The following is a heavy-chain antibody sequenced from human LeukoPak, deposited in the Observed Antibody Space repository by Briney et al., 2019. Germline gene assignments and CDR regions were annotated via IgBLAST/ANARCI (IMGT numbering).Heavy chain of an antibody. CDR1: GGSMKNYY. J-gene: IGHJ6*03. V-gene: IGHV4-59*08. Sequence: SETLSLTCTVSGGSMKNYYWSWIRQPPGKGLEWIGYIHDTRGTNYNPYLKSRVTMSLDTSKNHFSLSLSSVTAADTAVYYCARLGTHSSSWYLAYYYYYMDVWGKGTTVTISS. CDR3: ARLGTHSSSWYLAYYYYYMDV. CDR2: IHDTRGT. D-gene: IGHD6-13*01.